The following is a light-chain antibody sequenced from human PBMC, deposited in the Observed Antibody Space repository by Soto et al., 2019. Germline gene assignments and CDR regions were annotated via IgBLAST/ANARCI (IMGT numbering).Light chain of an antibody. CDR1: QSVSSY. J-gene: IGKJ4*01. V-gene: IGKV3-11*01. CDR3: QQRSSWPLS. Sequence: EIVLTQSPATLSLSPGERATLSCRASQSVSSYLAWYQQKPRQGPRLLIYDASNRATGIPIRFSGSGSETDLTPTSSSLEPEDSALYYCQQRSSWPLSFGGGTKVEIK. CDR2: DAS.